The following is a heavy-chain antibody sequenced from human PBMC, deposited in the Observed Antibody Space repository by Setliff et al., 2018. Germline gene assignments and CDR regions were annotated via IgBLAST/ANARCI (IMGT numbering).Heavy chain of an antibody. D-gene: IGHD3-22*01. CDR2: IHQDGSER. CDR1: GFTFGSYW. CDR3: ASGRPLNYYDSSGYYPDAFDI. J-gene: IGHJ3*02. V-gene: IGHV3-7*01. Sequence: PGGSLRLSCAASGFTFGSYWMTWVRQAPEKGLEWVANIHQDGSERHYVDSVKGRFTISRDNAKNSLYLQMNSLRAEDTAVYYCASGRPLNYYDSSGYYPDAFDIWGQGTMVTVSS.